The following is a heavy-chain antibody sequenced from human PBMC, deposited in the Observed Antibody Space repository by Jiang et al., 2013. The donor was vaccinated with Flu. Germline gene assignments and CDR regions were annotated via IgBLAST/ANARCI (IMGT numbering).Heavy chain of an antibody. J-gene: IGHJ4*01. CDR3: TKGQTVAGEFDS. CDR2: ISHDGSEK. CDR1: GFIFDIYV. D-gene: IGHD6-19*01. V-gene: IGHV3-30*18. Sequence: PGSSLRLSCEASGFIFDIYVMHWVRQAPGKGLEWVASISHDGSEKTYADSVKGRLTISRDNSEKTVSLHMNSLRPEDTAIYYCTKGQTVAGEFDSWGQGSLVTVSP.